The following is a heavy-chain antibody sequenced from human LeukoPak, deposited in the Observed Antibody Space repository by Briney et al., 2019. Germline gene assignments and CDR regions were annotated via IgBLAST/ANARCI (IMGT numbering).Heavy chain of an antibody. J-gene: IGHJ4*02. CDR1: GGSISSSSYY. CDR2: IYYSGST. CDR3: ATSGYNTSPEY. Sequence: SETLSLTCTVSGGSISSSSYYWGWIRQPPGKGLEWIGSIYYSGSTYYNPSLKSRVTISVDTSKNQFSLKLSSVTAADTAVYYCATSGYNTSPEYWGQGTLVTVSS. V-gene: IGHV4-39*01. D-gene: IGHD5-24*01.